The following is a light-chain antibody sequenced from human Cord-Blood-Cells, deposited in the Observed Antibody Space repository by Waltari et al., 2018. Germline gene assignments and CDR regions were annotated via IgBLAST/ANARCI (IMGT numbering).Light chain of an antibody. V-gene: IGLV3-19*01. J-gene: IGLJ3*02. Sequence: SSELTQDPAGSVALGQTVRITCQGYSLRSYYARWYQQKPGQAPVLVIYGKNNRPSGIPDRFSGSSSGNTASLTITGAQAEDEADYYCNSRDSSGNHWVFGGGTKLTVL. CDR1: SLRSYY. CDR3: NSRDSSGNHWV. CDR2: GKN.